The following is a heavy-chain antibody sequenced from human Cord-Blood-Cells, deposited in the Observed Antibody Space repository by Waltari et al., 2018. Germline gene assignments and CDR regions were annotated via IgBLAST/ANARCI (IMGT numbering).Heavy chain of an antibody. D-gene: IGHD5-12*01. CDR3: ARISVDIVATNDY. V-gene: IGHV4-34*01. J-gene: IGHJ4*02. CDR1: GGSFSGYY. CDR2: INHRGST. Sequence: QVQLQQWGAGLLTPSETLSLTCAVYGGSFSGYYWSWIRQPPGKGLEWIGEINHRGSTNYNPSLKSRVTISVDTSKNQFSLKLSSVTAADTAVYYCARISVDIVATNDYWGQGTLVTVSS.